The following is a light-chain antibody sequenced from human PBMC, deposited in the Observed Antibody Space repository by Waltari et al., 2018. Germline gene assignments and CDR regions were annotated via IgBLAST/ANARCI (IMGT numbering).Light chain of an antibody. CDR3: QQYYSTPPLT. J-gene: IGKJ4*01. V-gene: IGKV4-1*01. CDR1: QSVLYRATNKNY. Sequence: DIVMTQSPDSLAVSLGERAPIPCKFSQSVLYRATNKNYLAWYQQKPGQPPKLLIYWASTRESGVPDRFSGSGSGTDFTLTISSLQAEDVAVYYCQQYYSTPPLTFGGGTKVEIK. CDR2: WAS.